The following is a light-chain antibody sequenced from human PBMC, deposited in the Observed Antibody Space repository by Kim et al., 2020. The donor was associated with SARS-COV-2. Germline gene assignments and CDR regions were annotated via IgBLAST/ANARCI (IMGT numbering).Light chain of an antibody. Sequence: QTVVTQEPSFSVSPGGTVTLTCGLSSGSVSTSYYPSWYQQTPGQAPRTLIYSTNTRSSGVPDRFSASKSGNTASLTISGLQAEDEADYYCCSYAGSPPYVFGTGTKVTVL. V-gene: IGLV8-61*01. CDR1: SGSVSTSYY. CDR3: CSYAGSPPYV. CDR2: STN. J-gene: IGLJ1*01.